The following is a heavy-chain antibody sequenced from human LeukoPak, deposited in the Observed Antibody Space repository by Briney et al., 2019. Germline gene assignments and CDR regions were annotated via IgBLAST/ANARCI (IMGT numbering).Heavy chain of an antibody. V-gene: IGHV3-53*01. J-gene: IGHJ6*02. CDR2: IYSGGST. CDR1: GFTVSSNY. D-gene: IGHD3-10*01. CDR3: ARITMVRGADYGMDV. Sequence: GGSLRLSCAASGFTVSSNYMSWVRQAPGKGLEWVSVIYSGGSTYYADSVKGRFTISGDNSKNTLYLQMNSLRAEDTAVYYCARITMVRGADYGMDVWGQGTTVTVSS.